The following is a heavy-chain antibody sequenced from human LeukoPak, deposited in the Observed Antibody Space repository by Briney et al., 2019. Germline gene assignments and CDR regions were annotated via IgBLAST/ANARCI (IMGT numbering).Heavy chain of an antibody. Sequence: GASVKVSCKASGYTFTGYYMHWVRQAPGQGLEWMGWINPNSGGTNYAQKFQGRVTMTRDTSISTAYMELSRLRSDDTAVYYCARAELLDTAILNFDYWGQGTLVTVSS. J-gene: IGHJ4*02. V-gene: IGHV1-2*02. CDR1: GYTFTGYY. CDR2: INPNSGGT. D-gene: IGHD5-18*01. CDR3: ARAELLDTAILNFDY.